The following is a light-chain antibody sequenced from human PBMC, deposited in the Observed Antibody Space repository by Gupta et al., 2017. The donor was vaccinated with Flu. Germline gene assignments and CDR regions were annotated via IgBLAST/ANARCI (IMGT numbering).Light chain of an antibody. Sequence: SSELTQDPAVSVALGQTVRITCQGDSLRNYYATWYQQKPGQAPVVVIYGKENRPSGIPDRFSGSTSGSTASLTITGAQEEDEADYYCSSRDNTYFHMTVFGDGTKVTVL. CDR2: GKE. CDR3: SSRDNTYFHMTV. V-gene: IGLV3-19*01. J-gene: IGLJ1*01. CDR1: SLRNYY.